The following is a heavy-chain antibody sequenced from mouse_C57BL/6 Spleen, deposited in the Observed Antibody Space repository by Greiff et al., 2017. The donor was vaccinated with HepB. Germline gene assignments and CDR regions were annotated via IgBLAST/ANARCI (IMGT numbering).Heavy chain of an antibody. CDR2: ISSGSSTI. Sequence: EVQRVESGGGLVKPGGSLKLSCAASGFTFSDYGMHWVRQAPEKGLEWVAYISSGSSTIYYADTVKGRFTISRDNAKNTLFLQMTSLRSEDTAMYYCARREDYDERNYFDYWGQGTTLTVSS. CDR1: GFTFSDYG. D-gene: IGHD2-4*01. CDR3: ARREDYDERNYFDY. J-gene: IGHJ2*01. V-gene: IGHV5-17*01.